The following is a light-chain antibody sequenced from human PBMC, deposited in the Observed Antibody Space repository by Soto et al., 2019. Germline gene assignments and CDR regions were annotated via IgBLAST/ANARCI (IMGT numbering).Light chain of an antibody. CDR3: QQFNNYPWT. Sequence: DIQMTQSPSTLSASVGDRVTITCRASQSISSWLAWYQQKPGKAPKLLIYKASSLESGVPSRFSGSGSGTEFTFTISSLQPEDFAASYCQQFNNYPWTFCQGTRVEIK. CDR2: KAS. J-gene: IGKJ1*01. V-gene: IGKV1-5*03. CDR1: QSISSW.